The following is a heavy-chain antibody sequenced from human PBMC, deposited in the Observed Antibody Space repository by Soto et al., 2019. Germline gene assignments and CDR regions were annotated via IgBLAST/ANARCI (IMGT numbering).Heavy chain of an antibody. CDR3: ARDLRPYLYALGDYNYGMDV. J-gene: IGHJ6*02. Sequence: EVQLVESGGGVVQPGGSLRLSCAASGFTFSSYWMHWVRQAPGKGLVWVPRSNSDGSSTDYADSVKGQFTISRDNAKNTMYLQMNSLSAEDTAVYYCARDLRPYLYALGDYNYGMDVWGQGTTFTVSS. CDR1: GFTFSSYW. CDR2: SNSDGSST. V-gene: IGHV3-74*01. D-gene: IGHD2-8*01.